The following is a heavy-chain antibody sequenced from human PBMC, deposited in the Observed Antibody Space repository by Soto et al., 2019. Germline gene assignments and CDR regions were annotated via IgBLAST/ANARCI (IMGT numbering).Heavy chain of an antibody. V-gene: IGHV4-34*01. Sequence: SETLSLTCAVYGGSFSGYYWSWIRQPPGKGLEWIGEINHSGSTNYNPSLKSRVTISVDTSKNQFSLKLSSVTAADTAVYYCARVGGSGSKEYYFDYWGQGTLVTVSS. CDR1: GGSFSGYY. D-gene: IGHD3-10*01. CDR3: ARVGGSGSKEYYFDY. J-gene: IGHJ4*02. CDR2: INHSGST.